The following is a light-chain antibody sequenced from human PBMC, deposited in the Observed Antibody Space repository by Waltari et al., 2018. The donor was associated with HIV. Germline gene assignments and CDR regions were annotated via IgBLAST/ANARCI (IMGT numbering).Light chain of an antibody. Sequence: QSALTQPASVSGSPGQSVNMSCPGSNSDVGKDDFVAWYQQNPGQAPHLIIYDVNTRPSGVSLRFSGSKSGNTASLTISGLQAEDEANYYCCSYAGGPFVFGSGT. CDR1: NSDVGKDDF. J-gene: IGLJ1*01. CDR3: CSYAGGPFV. V-gene: IGLV2-23*02. CDR2: DVN.